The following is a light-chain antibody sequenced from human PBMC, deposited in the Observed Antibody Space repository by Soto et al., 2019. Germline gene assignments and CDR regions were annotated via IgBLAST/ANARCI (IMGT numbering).Light chain of an antibody. CDR2: EVS. V-gene: IGLV2-14*01. Sequence: QSALTQPASVSGSPGQSITISCTGTSSDVGGYKYVSWYQQHPGKAPKLMIFEVSNRPSGVSNRFSGSKSGNTASLTISGLQAEDAANYYCSSYTSSKTRVFGTGTKLTVL. CDR1: SSDVGGYKY. CDR3: SSYTSSKTRV. J-gene: IGLJ1*01.